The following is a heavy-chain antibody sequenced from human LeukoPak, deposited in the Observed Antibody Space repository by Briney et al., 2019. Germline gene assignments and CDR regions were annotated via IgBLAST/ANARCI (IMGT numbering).Heavy chain of an antibody. J-gene: IGHJ4*02. CDR3: ARDQGDGYNPFDY. Sequence: ASVKVSCKASGYTFTGYYMHWVRQAPGQGLEWMGWINPNIGGTNYAQKFQGRVTMTRDTSISTAYMELSRLRSDDTAVYYCARDQGDGYNPFDYWGQGTLVIVSS. V-gene: IGHV1-2*02. CDR2: INPNIGGT. D-gene: IGHD5-24*01. CDR1: GYTFTGYY.